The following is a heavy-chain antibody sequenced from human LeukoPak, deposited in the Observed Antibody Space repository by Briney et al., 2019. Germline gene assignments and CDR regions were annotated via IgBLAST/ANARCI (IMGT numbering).Heavy chain of an antibody. D-gene: IGHD2-2*01. CDR1: GFTFSSYD. CDR3: AREVRHAMTPFFDY. CDR2: ISYDGSNK. Sequence: GRSLRLSCAASGFTFSSYDMHWVRQAPGKGLEWVSVISYDGSNKYYADSVKGRFTISRDNSKNTLYLQMNSLRAEDTAVYYCAREVRHAMTPFFDYWGQGTLSPSPQ. V-gene: IGHV3-30-3*01. J-gene: IGHJ4*02.